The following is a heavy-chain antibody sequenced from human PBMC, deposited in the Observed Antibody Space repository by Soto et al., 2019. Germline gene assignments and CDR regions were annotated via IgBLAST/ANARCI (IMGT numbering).Heavy chain of an antibody. V-gene: IGHV3-30-3*01. CDR3: ARAHGPYYDSSYYGLARNYFDY. CDR1: GFTFSSHA. D-gene: IGHD3-22*01. J-gene: IGHJ4*02. CDR2: ISFDGTNK. Sequence: GGSLRLSCAATGFTFSSHAMNWVRQAPGKGLEWVSVISFDGTNKYYAESVRGRYSISRDNSKKVLYLDMNSLRPDDTAIYYCARAHGPYYDSSYYGLARNYFDYWGQGALVTVPQ.